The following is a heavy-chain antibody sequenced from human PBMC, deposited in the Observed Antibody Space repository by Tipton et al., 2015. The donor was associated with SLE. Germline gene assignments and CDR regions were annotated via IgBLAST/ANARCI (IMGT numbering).Heavy chain of an antibody. Sequence: TLSLTCTVSGFSISSGFNWGWIRQYPGKGLEWIGIIYHTGTTYCNPSLKTRVTISVDTSKIQFSLRLTSVTAADTAVYYCARAIGANYFNFWGQGILVTVSS. D-gene: IGHD3-16*01. V-gene: IGHV4-38-2*02. J-gene: IGHJ4*02. CDR2: IYHTGTT. CDR3: ARAIGANYFNF. CDR1: GFSISSGFN.